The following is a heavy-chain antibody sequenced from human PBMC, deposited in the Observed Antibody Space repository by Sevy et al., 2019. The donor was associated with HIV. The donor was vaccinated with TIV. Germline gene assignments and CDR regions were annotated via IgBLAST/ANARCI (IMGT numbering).Heavy chain of an antibody. J-gene: IGHJ5*01. V-gene: IGHV3-9*01. Sequence: GGSLRLSCVASGFTFDDYAMHWVRQAPGKGPEWVSGSSWNSGSIGYAESVKGRFTISRDNAKNSLSLQMNSLRVEDTALYYCAKGIGYSNGWYSWFDSWGQGTLVTVSS. D-gene: IGHD6-19*01. CDR1: GFTFDDYA. CDR2: SSWNSGSI. CDR3: AKGIGYSNGWYSWFDS.